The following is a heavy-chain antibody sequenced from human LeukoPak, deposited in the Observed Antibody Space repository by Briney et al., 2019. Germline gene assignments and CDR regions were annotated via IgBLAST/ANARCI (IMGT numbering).Heavy chain of an antibody. CDR2: IYYSGST. D-gene: IGHD3-10*01. CDR1: GGSISSSSYY. CDR3: ARDRGAMVRGVIDY. J-gene: IGHJ4*02. V-gene: IGHV4-39*02. Sequence: PSETLSLTCTVSGGSISSSSYYWGLIRQPPGKGLEWIGSIYYSGSTYYNPSPKSRVTISVDTSKNQFSLKLSSVTAADTAVYYCARDRGAMVRGVIDYWGQGTLVTVSS.